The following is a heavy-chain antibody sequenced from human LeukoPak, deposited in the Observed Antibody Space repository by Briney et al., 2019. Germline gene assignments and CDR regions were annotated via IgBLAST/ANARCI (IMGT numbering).Heavy chain of an antibody. D-gene: IGHD2-2*01. CDR2: IYSGGST. J-gene: IGHJ4*02. V-gene: IGHV3-66*01. CDR3: AREGLGPAAMTLDY. CDR1: GFTVSSNY. Sequence: GGTLRLSCAASGFTVSSNYMSWVRQAPGKGLEWVSVIYSGGSTYYADSVKGRFTISRDNSKNTLYLQMNSLRAEDTAVYYCAREGLGPAAMTLDYWGQGTLVTVSS.